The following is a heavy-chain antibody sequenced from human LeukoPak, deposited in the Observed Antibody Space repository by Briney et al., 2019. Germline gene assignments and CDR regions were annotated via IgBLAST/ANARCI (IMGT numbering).Heavy chain of an antibody. Sequence: GGSLRLSCAASGFAFSDYYMSWIRQAPGKGLEWVSYISSSGSTIYYADPVKGRFTISRDNAKNSLYLQINSLRAEDTAVYYCAREIGGDPVYYYGMDVWGQGTTVTVSS. CDR2: ISSSGSTI. D-gene: IGHD2-21*02. V-gene: IGHV3-11*01. CDR3: AREIGGDPVYYYGMDV. J-gene: IGHJ6*02. CDR1: GFAFSDYY.